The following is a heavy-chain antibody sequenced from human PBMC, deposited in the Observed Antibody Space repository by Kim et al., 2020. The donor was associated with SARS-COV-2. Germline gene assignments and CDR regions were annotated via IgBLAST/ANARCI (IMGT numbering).Heavy chain of an antibody. CDR2: IDPSDSYT. V-gene: IGHV5-10-1*01. CDR3: ARHVWFGELLAFLDY. Sequence: GESLKISCKGSGYSFTSYWISWVRQMPGKGLEWMGRIDPSDSYTNYSPSFQGHVTISADKSISTAYLQWSSLKASDTAMYYCARHVWFGELLAFLDYWGQGTLVTVSS. J-gene: IGHJ4*02. CDR1: GYSFTSYW. D-gene: IGHD3-10*01.